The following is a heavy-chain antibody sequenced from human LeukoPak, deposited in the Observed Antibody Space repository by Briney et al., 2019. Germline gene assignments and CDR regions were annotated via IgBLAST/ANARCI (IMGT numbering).Heavy chain of an antibody. CDR1: ESIFTNLL. Sequence: ASVKVSCKASESIFTNLLIHWVRQAPGQGLEWMGWLVAKDGGTHYAQNFQGRVTMTRDTSIRTAYMELSGLRSDDTAVYYCAREGVDFDSWGQGTMVTVSS. CDR3: AREGVDFDS. J-gene: IGHJ3*01. V-gene: IGHV1-2*02. CDR2: LVAKDGGT.